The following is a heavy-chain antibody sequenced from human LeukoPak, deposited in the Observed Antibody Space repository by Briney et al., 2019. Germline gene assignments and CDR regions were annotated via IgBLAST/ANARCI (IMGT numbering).Heavy chain of an antibody. D-gene: IGHD1-26*01. CDR2: INTDGTVT. V-gene: IGHV3-74*01. J-gene: IGHJ4*01. CDR1: GFTFSKYW. Sequence: GGSLRLSCAASGFTFSKYWMLWVRQAPGKGLESVSRINTDGTVTTYADSVKGRFTVSRDNADNTMFLQMNSVRDEDTAVYYCAREALYFGSDSPPPFLFDYWRQRRLLSHSS. CDR3: AREALYFGSDSPPPFLFDY.